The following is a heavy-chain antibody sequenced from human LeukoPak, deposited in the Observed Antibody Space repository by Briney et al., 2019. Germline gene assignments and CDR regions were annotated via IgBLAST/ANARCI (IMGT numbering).Heavy chain of an antibody. D-gene: IGHD3-22*01. Sequence: PGGSLRLSCAASGFTFSSYAMSWVRQAPGKGLEWVSAISGSGGSTYYADSVKGRFTISRDNSKNTLYLQMNSLRAEDTAVYYCATYYDSSGYSAGVKVVKYFQHWGQGTLVTVSS. V-gene: IGHV3-23*01. CDR3: ATYYDSSGYSAGVKVVKYFQH. CDR1: GFTFSSYA. J-gene: IGHJ1*01. CDR2: ISGSGGST.